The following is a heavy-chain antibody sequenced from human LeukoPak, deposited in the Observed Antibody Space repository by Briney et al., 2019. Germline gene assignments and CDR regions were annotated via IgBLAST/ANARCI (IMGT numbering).Heavy chain of an antibody. J-gene: IGHJ4*02. D-gene: IGHD3-22*01. Sequence: ASVKVSCKASGYTFTGYYMHWVRQAPGQGLEWMGWINPNSGGTNYAQKFQGWVTMTRDTSISTAYMELSRLRSDDTAVYYCARGGERRHLLTYYYDSSGYSFDYWGQGTLVTVSS. CDR3: ARGGERRHLLTYYYDSSGYSFDY. CDR1: GYTFTGYY. CDR2: INPNSGGT. V-gene: IGHV1-2*04.